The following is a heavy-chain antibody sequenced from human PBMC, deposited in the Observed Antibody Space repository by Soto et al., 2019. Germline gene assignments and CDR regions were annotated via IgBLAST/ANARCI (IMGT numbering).Heavy chain of an antibody. J-gene: IGHJ5*02. CDR3: ARATDGGTAMVAWFDP. CDR2: INPSGGST. Sequence: ASVKVSCKASGYTFTSYYMHWVRQAPGQGLEWMGIINPSGGSTSYAQKFQGRVTMTRETSTSTVYMELSSLRSEDTAVYYCARATDGGTAMVAWFDPWGQGTLVTVSS. V-gene: IGHV1-46*01. CDR1: GYTFTSYY. D-gene: IGHD5-18*01.